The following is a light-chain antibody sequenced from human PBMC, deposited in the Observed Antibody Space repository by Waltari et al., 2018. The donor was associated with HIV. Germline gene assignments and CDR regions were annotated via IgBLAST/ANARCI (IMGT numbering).Light chain of an antibody. J-gene: IGLJ3*02. V-gene: IGLV2-14*01. Sequence: QSVLTQPAPVAGSPGQSITISCTGTNSDIGAYDYVSWYQQHPGKAPKLLIYEVTIRSPGISYRFFGSKSGNTASMTISGLQAEDEAHYYCSSYAATTTIVFGGGTRLTVL. CDR3: SSYAATTTIV. CDR1: NSDIGAYDY. CDR2: EVT.